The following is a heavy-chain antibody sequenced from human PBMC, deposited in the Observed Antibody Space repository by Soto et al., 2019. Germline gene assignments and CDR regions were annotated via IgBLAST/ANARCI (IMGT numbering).Heavy chain of an antibody. J-gene: IGHJ5*02. CDR1: GGSLSGYY. Sequence: PSETLSLTCAVYGGSLSGYYWSRIRQPPGKGLEWIGEINRSGTINYNPSLKSRVTMSLDTSKNQFSLKLTSVTAADTAVYYCARGRSHYGSGSLDWFDPWGPGTLVTVSS. V-gene: IGHV4-34*01. CDR2: INRSGTI. D-gene: IGHD3-10*01. CDR3: ARGRSHYGSGSLDWFDP.